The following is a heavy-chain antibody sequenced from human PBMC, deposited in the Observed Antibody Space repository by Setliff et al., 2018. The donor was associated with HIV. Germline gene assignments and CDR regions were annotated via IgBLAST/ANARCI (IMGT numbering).Heavy chain of an antibody. Sequence: GESLKISCRASGYSFTDYWIGWVRQMPGKGLECMGIIYPGDSETKYSPSFQGQVTISVDKSFNTAYLQWSSLKASDTAIYYCARGSSSVNYYHYGLDVWGQGTTVTVSS. J-gene: IGHJ6*02. D-gene: IGHD3-10*01. V-gene: IGHV5-51*01. CDR2: IYPGDSET. CDR3: ARGSSSVNYYHYGLDV. CDR1: GYSFTDYW.